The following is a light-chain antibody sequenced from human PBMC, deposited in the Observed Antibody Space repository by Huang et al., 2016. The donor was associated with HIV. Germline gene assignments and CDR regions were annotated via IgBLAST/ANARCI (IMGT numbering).Light chain of an antibody. V-gene: IGKV2-29*02. CDR1: QSLLHSDGKTS. Sequence: DFEMTQTPLSLSVTPGQPASISCRSSQSLLHSDGKTSLYWYLQKPGQSPQLLIYEVSGRFAGVPDRFSGSGSGTDFTLKISRVEAEDAGVYYCMQGIHLGVTFGPGTKVDIK. CDR2: EVS. CDR3: MQGIHLGVT. J-gene: IGKJ3*01.